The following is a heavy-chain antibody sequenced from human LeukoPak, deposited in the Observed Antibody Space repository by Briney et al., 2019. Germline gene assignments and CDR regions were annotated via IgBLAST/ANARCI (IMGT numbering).Heavy chain of an antibody. D-gene: IGHD3-3*01. CDR2: ISGSGGST. CDR3: AKDLPSVSGENYDFWSGYYYYYGMDV. V-gene: IGHV3-23*01. Sequence: GGSLRLFCAASGFTFSSYAMSWVRQAPGKGLEWVSAISGSGGSTYYADSVKGRFTISRDNYKNTLYLQMNSLRAEDTAVYYCAKDLPSVSGENYDFWSGYYYYYGMDVWGQGTTVTVSS. CDR1: GFTFSSYA. J-gene: IGHJ6*02.